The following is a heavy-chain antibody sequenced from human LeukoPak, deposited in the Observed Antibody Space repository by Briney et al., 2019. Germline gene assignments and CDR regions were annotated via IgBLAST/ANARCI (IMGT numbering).Heavy chain of an antibody. CDR2: IYSGGST. V-gene: IGHV3-53*01. J-gene: IGHJ6*03. D-gene: IGHD6-13*01. CDR1: GFTVSSNY. CDR3: ARAIGGHLRTSSLSYFYYYMDV. Sequence: GGSLRLSCAASGFTVSSNYMSWVRQAPGKGLEWVSVIYSGGSTYYADSVKGRFTISRDNSKNTLYLQMNSLRAEDTAVYYCARAIGGHLRTSSLSYFYYYMDVWGKGTTVTVSS.